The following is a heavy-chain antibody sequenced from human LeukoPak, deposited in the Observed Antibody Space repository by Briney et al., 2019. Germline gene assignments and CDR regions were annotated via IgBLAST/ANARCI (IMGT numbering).Heavy chain of an antibody. CDR3: ARGVPITMVRGPRAFDY. D-gene: IGHD3-10*01. J-gene: IGHJ4*02. Sequence: SETLSLTCTVSGGSISSYYWSWIRQPPGKGLEWIGYIYYSGSTNYNPSLKSRVTISVDTSKNQFSLKLSSVTAADTAVYYCARGVPITMVRGPRAFDYWGQGTLVTVSS. CDR2: IYYSGST. V-gene: IGHV4-59*12. CDR1: GGSISSYY.